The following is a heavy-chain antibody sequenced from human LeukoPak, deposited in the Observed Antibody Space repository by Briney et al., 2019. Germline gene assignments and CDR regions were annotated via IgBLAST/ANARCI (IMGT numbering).Heavy chain of an antibody. Sequence: PSETLSLTCTVSGGSISSYHWSWFRQPPGKGLEWIGYILTSGSTNYNPSLKSRVSISVDTSKNQFSLKLSSVTAEDTAVYYCARVRVSGSYLYYFDNWGQGTLVTVSS. CDR3: ARVRVSGSYLYYFDN. D-gene: IGHD1-26*01. V-gene: IGHV4-4*09. CDR2: ILTSGST. J-gene: IGHJ4*02. CDR1: GGSISSYH.